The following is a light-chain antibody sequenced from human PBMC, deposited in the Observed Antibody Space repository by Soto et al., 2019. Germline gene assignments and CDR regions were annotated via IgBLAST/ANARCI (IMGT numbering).Light chain of an antibody. Sequence: EIVLTQSPGTLSLSPGERATLSCRASQSVTNNYLAWYQQKPGQAPRLLIYVASTRATGIPERFSGSGSGTDFTLTISRVEPEDFAVYHCHQYGSAPQTFGQGTKVDIK. J-gene: IGKJ1*01. CDR1: QSVTNNY. CDR3: HQYGSAPQT. V-gene: IGKV3-20*01. CDR2: VAS.